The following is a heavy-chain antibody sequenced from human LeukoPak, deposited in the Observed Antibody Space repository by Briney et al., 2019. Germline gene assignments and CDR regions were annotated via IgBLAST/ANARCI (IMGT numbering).Heavy chain of an antibody. Sequence: GGSLRLSCAASGFTFSSYAMSWVRQAPGKGLEWVSTISATGGSIYYADSVRGRLTISRDNSKNTLYLQMNSLRAEDTAVYYCARVPINYFDYWGQGTLVTVSS. CDR1: GFTFSSYA. V-gene: IGHV3-23*01. CDR2: ISATGGSI. CDR3: ARVPINYFDY. J-gene: IGHJ4*02. D-gene: IGHD2-21*01.